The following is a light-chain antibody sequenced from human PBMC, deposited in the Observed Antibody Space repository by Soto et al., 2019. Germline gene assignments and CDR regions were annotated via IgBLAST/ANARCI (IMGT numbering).Light chain of an antibody. J-gene: IGKJ2*02. V-gene: IGKV3-20*01. CDR2: GAS. CDR3: QQYVGSART. CDR1: QSVSGSY. Sequence: DIVLTQSPGTLSLSPGERATLSCRASQSVSGSYLAWYQQRPGQAPRLLIYGASSRDTGIPDRFSGSRVGTDFTLTISRLEPEEFAMDYCQQYVGSARTFGQGTKLEIK.